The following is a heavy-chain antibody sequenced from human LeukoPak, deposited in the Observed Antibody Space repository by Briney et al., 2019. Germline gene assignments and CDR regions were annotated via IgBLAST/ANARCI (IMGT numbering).Heavy chain of an antibody. CDR3: AKARNSRSYYYGMDG. CDR1: GFTVSGNY. Sequence: GGSLRLSCAASGFTVSGNYMSWVRQAPGKGLECVAVIYSGGDTYYADSVKGRFTISRDKSKNTLYLQMNSLRAEDTAIYYCAKARNSRSYYYGMDGWGQGTTVTVSS. D-gene: IGHD4-23*01. J-gene: IGHJ6*02. CDR2: IYSGGDT. V-gene: IGHV3-53*01.